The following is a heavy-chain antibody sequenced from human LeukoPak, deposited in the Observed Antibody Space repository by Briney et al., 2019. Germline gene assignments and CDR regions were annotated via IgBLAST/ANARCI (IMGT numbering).Heavy chain of an antibody. CDR2: IYYSGST. D-gene: IGHD2-8*01. J-gene: IGHJ4*02. CDR1: GGSISSSSYY. CDR3: ARGTATNGVPLPSDY. Sequence: PSETLSLTCTVSGGSISSSSYYWGWIRQPPGKGLEWIGSIYYSGSTYYNPSLKSRVTISVDTSKNQFSLKLSSVTAADTAVYYRARGTATNGVPLPSDYWGQGTLVTVSS. V-gene: IGHV4-39*07.